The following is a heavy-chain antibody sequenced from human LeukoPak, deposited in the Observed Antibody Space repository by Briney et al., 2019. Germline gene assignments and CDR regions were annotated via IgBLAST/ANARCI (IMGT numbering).Heavy chain of an antibody. V-gene: IGHV3-21*01. CDR1: GFTFSSYS. J-gene: IGHJ6*02. CDR2: ISSSSSNI. Sequence: PGGSLRLSCAASGFTFSSYSMTWVRQAPGKGLEWVAAISSSSSNIYYADSVKGRFTISRDNAKNSLYLQMNSLSAEDAAVFYCARESWNCSGGSCYSNYYYGMDVWGQGTTVTVSS. CDR3: ARESWNCSGGSCYSNYYYGMDV. D-gene: IGHD2-15*01.